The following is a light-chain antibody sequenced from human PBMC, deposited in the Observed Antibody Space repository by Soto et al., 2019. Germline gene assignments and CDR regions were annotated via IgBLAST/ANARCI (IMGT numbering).Light chain of an antibody. Sequence: EIVLTQSPGTLSLPPGERATLSCRASQSVSNNFLAWYRQKPGQSPRLLIYGASSRATGVPVRFSGSGSGVAFTLTISGLQSEDFAAYHCQQYNQWPGTFGQGTKVDIK. CDR1: QSVSNN. CDR3: QQYNQWPGT. V-gene: IGKV3-15*01. CDR2: GAS. J-gene: IGKJ1*01.